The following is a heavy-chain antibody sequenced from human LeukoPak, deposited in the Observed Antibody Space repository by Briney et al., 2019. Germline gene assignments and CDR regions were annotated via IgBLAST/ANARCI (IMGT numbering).Heavy chain of an antibody. Sequence: PSETLSLTCAVYGGSFSRYYWSWIRQPAGKGLEWIGRIYTSGSTNYNPSLKSRVTISVDTSKNQFSLKLSSVTAADTAVYYCARGGWDSSGYYPLFDYWGQGTLVTVSS. V-gene: IGHV4-59*10. CDR2: IYTSGST. D-gene: IGHD3-22*01. CDR1: GGSFSRYY. J-gene: IGHJ4*02. CDR3: ARGGWDSSGYYPLFDY.